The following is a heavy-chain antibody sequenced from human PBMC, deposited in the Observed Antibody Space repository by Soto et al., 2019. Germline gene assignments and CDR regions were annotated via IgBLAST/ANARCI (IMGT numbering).Heavy chain of an antibody. CDR2: ISGSGDST. CDR3: ARIAGYSYGSYFDY. V-gene: IGHV3-23*01. D-gene: IGHD5-18*01. Sequence: EVQLLESGGGLVQPGGSLRLSCAASGFTFSSYAMSWVRQAPGKGLEWVSTISGSGDSTYYADSVKGRFTISRDNSKNTLYLQMTSLRAEDSAVYYCARIAGYSYGSYFDYWGQGTLVTVSS. CDR1: GFTFSSYA. J-gene: IGHJ4*02.